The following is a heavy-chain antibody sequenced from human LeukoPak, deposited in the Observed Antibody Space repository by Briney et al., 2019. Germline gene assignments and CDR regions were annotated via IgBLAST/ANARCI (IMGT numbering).Heavy chain of an antibody. J-gene: IGHJ5*02. CDR3: ATWGGYGGNRGWFDP. D-gene: IGHD4-23*01. CDR1: GLTFSSYA. Sequence: GGSLRLSCAASGLTFSSYAMSWVRQAPGKGLEWVSAISGSGGSTYYADSVKGRFTISRDNSKNTLYLQMNSLRAEDTAVYYCATWGGYGGNRGWFDPWGQGTLVTVSS. CDR2: ISGSGGST. V-gene: IGHV3-23*01.